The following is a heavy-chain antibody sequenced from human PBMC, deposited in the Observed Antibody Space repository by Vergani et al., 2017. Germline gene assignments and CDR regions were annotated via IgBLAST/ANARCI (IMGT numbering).Heavy chain of an antibody. CDR2: MGYSGST. D-gene: IGHD2-15*01. CDR3: ASKRGACRAAYCHSYDF. Sequence: QVQLQESGPGLVKPSETLSLTCTVSGDSVISTDYHWGWIRQPPGKGLEWIGSMGYSGSTSYNPSLESRISISFETPKNQFSLRLTSVTAADTAVYYCASKRGACRAAYCHSYDFWGPGTLVGVS. V-gene: IGHV4-39*01. J-gene: IGHJ4*02. CDR1: GDSVISTDYH.